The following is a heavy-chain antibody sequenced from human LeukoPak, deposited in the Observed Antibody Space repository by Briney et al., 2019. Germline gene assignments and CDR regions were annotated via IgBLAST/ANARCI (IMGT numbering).Heavy chain of an antibody. CDR1: GFTFSSYG. V-gene: IGHV3-30*02. Sequence: GGSLRLSCAASGFTFSSYGMHWVRQAPGKGLEWVAFIWYDGNDKYYADSVKGRFTISRDSSKNTLYLQMNSLRAEDTAVYHCAKDPLQYGSGSYYFDYWGQGTLVTVSS. CDR2: IWYDGNDK. D-gene: IGHD3-10*01. CDR3: AKDPLQYGSGSYYFDY. J-gene: IGHJ4*02.